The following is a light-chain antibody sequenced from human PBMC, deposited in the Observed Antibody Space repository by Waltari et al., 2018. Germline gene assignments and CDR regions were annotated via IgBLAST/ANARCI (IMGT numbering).Light chain of an antibody. CDR3: QTGGHGTWV. V-gene: IGLV4-69*01. CDR2: VNSDGSH. J-gene: IGLJ3*02. CDR1: SGHSNNI. Sequence: TQSPSASASLGASVKLTCTLDSGHSNNIVAWLQRRPEKGPRYLMKVNSDGSHTKGDDIPDRFSGSSSGPERYLTISSLQSEDEADYYCQTGGHGTWVFGGGTKLTVV.